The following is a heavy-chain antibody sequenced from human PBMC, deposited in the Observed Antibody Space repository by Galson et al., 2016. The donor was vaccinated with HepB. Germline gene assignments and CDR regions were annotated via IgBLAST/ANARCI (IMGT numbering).Heavy chain of an antibody. Sequence: SLRLSCAASGFTFSGYNMDWVRQAPGKGLEWVSYISSGSSAIYYADSVKGRFTISRDNAKNSLYLQMNSLRDEDTAVYYCARGERGSYNSGYFDYWGQGNLVTVSS. CDR2: ISSGSSAI. J-gene: IGHJ4*02. CDR3: ARGERGSYNSGYFDY. D-gene: IGHD1-26*01. CDR1: GFTFSGYN. V-gene: IGHV3-48*02.